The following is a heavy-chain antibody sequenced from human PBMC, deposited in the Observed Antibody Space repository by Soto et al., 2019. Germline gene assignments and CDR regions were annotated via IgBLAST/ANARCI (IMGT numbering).Heavy chain of an antibody. Sequence: QVQLPESGPGLVKPSQTLSLTCTVSGGSISSGGYYWSWIRQHPGKGMEWIGYIYYSGSTYYNPPLKSRVTISVDTSKNQVALKLSSVTAADTAVYYCARCDCSGGSCSWFDPWGQGPLVTVSS. D-gene: IGHD2-15*01. CDR2: IYYSGST. CDR1: GGSISSGGYY. CDR3: ARCDCSGGSCSWFDP. J-gene: IGHJ5*02. V-gene: IGHV4-31*03.